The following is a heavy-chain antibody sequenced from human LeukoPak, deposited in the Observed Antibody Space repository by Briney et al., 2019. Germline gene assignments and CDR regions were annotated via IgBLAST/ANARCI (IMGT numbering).Heavy chain of an antibody. CDR1: GFTFSTYA. D-gene: IGHD4-17*01. V-gene: IGHV3-23*01. CDR2: ISGSGGST. J-gene: IGHJ4*02. CDR3: AKPNNGDYFDY. Sequence: GGSLRLSCAASGFTFSTYAMSWVRQAPGKGLEWVSAISGSGGSTYYADSVKGRFTISRDNSRNTLYLQMNSLRAEDTAVYYCAKPNNGDYFDYWGQGTLVTVSS.